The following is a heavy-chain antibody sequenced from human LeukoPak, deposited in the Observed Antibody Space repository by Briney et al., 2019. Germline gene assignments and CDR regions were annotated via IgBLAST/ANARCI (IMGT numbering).Heavy chain of an antibody. V-gene: IGHV1-46*01. D-gene: IGHD3-22*01. CDR3: ARDLNYYDGSGYYFSGYYFDY. Sequence: ASVKVSCKASGYTFTSYYMHWVRQAPGQGLEWMGIINPSGGSTSYAQKFQGRVTMTRDTSTSTVYMELSSLRSEDTAVYYCARDLNYYDGSGYYFSGYYFDYWGQGTLVTVSS. CDR2: INPSGGST. J-gene: IGHJ4*02. CDR1: GYTFTSYY.